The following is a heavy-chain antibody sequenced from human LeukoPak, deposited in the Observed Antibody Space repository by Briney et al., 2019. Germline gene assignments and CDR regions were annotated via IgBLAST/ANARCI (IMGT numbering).Heavy chain of an antibody. CDR2: ISAYNGNT. J-gene: IGHJ2*01. D-gene: IGHD4-17*01. CDR1: GYTFSSYG. V-gene: IGHV1-18*01. Sequence: ASVKVSCKASGYTFSSYGINWVRQAPGQGLEWMGWISAYNGNTNYAQKIQGRVTMTTDTSTGTAYMELRSLRSDDTAVYYCAREIDYGDYSPYWYFDLWGRGTLVTVSS. CDR3: AREIDYGDYSPYWYFDL.